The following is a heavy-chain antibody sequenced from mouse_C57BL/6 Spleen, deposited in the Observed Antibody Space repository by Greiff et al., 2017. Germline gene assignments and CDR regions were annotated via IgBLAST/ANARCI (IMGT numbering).Heavy chain of an antibody. D-gene: IGHD6-1*01. CDR1: GYTFTSYW. V-gene: IGHV1-69*01. J-gene: IGHJ2*01. CDR3: ARCGNYFDY. CDR2: IDPSDSYT. Sequence: QVQLKQPGAELVMPGASVKLSCKASGYTFTSYWMHWVKQRPGQGLEWIGEIDPSDSYTNYNQKFKGKSTLTVDKSSSTAYMQLSSLTSEDSAVYYCARCGNYFDYWGQGTTLTVSS.